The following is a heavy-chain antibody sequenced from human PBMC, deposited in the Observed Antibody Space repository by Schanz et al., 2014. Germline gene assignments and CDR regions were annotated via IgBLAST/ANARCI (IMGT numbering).Heavy chain of an antibody. D-gene: IGHD6-19*01. J-gene: IGHJ3*02. CDR1: GFSFSNYA. CDR3: AKDRWRAAVMVDAFDI. V-gene: IGHV3-23*04. Sequence: EVQLVESGGGLVKPGGSLRLSCAASGFSFSNYALVWVRQPPGKGLEWFSGISGFGTGAYYADSVKGRFSISRDNSKNTLYLQMDSLRAEDTAVYFCAKDRWRAAVMVDAFDIWGQGTKVTVSS. CDR2: ISGFGTGA.